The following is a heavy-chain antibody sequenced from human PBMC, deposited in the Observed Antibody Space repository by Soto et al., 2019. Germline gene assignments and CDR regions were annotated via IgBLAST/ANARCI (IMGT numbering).Heavy chain of an antibody. J-gene: IGHJ4*01. CDR3: ARGVNVVSTLDY. V-gene: IGHV4-30-4*01. CDR2: IQNNGTT. CDR1: GGSFSSAHYY. Sequence: SETLSLTCNVSGGSFSSAHYYWSWIRQPPGKGLEWIGYIQNNGTTSFNPSLKSRLTLSVDTSKAQFSLRLSSVTAADTAVYFCARGVNVVSTLDYWGRGTLVTAPQ. D-gene: IGHD2-2*01.